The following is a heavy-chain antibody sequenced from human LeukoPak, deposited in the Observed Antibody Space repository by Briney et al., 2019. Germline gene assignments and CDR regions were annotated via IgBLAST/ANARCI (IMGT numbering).Heavy chain of an antibody. V-gene: IGHV4-34*01. D-gene: IGHD3-3*01. CDR1: GGSFSGYY. CDR3: VRGGLGFWSGYWGLRKYYFDY. J-gene: IGHJ4*02. CDR2: INHSGST. Sequence: SETLSLTCAVYGGSFSGYYWSWIRQPPGKGLEWIGEINHSGSTNYNPSLKSRVTISVDTSKNQFSLKLSSVTAADTAVYYCVRGGLGFWSGYWGLRKYYFDYWGQGTLVTVSS.